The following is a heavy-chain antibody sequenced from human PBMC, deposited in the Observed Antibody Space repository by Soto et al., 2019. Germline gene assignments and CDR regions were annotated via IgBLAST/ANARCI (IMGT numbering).Heavy chain of an antibody. D-gene: IGHD4-17*01. CDR3: ARGTRSGTTWEYYFDY. CDR2: IYHSGST. V-gene: IGHV4-30-2*01. J-gene: IGHJ4*02. Sequence: QLQLQESGSGLVKPSQTLSLTCAVSGGSISSGGYSWSWIRQPPGKGLEWIGYIYHSGSTYYNPSLKSRVTISVDRSKNQFSLKLSSVTAADTAVYYCARGTRSGTTWEYYFDYWGQGTLVTVSS. CDR1: GGSISSGGYS.